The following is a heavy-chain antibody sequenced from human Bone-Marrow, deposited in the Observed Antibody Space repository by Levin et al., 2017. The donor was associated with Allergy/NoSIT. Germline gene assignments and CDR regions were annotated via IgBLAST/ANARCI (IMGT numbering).Heavy chain of an antibody. J-gene: IGHJ5*02. V-gene: IGHV4-4*07. CDR3: AGMGEKEQLPPITWFDP. CDR1: GASMNNYF. D-gene: IGHD1-26*01. CDR2: IHGSGHT. Sequence: GSLRLSCTVYGASMNNYFWNWIRQPAGKGLEWIGRIHGSGHTNDNPSLRGRVTMSVDTSKNQFSLKLYSVTAADTAVYYCAGMGEKEQLPPITWFDPWGQGTLVTVSS.